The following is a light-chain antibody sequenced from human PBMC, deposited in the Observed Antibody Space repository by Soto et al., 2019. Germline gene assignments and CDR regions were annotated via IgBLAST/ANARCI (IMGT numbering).Light chain of an antibody. CDR1: SSDIGGYNV. V-gene: IGLV2-14*01. CDR2: EVT. Sequence: QSVLTQPASVSGSPGQTITISCTGTSSDIGGYNVVSWYQHHPGKAPKLIIYEVTHRPSGVSDRFSASKSGNTASLTISGLQAEDEADYYCNSFRVSHLYVFGTGTKVTVL. CDR3: NSFRVSHLYV. J-gene: IGLJ1*01.